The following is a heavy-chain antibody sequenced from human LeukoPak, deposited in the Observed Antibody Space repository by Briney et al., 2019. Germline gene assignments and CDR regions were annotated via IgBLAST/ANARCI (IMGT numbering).Heavy chain of an antibody. Sequence: PGGSLRLSCAASGFTFSAYWMHWVRHAPGKGLVWVSRINTDGSSPTYAASVKGRFTISRDNAKNTLYLQMNSLTAEDTAVYYCASGHYDILTGYPIYYCYGMDVWGQGTTVTVSS. J-gene: IGHJ6*02. CDR2: INTDGSSP. D-gene: IGHD3-9*01. CDR3: ASGHYDILTGYPIYYCYGMDV. V-gene: IGHV3-74*01. CDR1: GFTFSAYW.